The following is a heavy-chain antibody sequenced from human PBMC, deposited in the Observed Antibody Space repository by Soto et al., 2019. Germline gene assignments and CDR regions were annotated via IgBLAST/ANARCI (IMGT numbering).Heavy chain of an antibody. Sequence: PGGSLRLSCAASGFTFSDHYMSWIRQAPGKGLEWVAVISYDGSNKYYADSAKGRFTISSDNSKNTLYLQMNSLRAEDTAVYYCACSSSHYYYYGMDVWGQGTTVTVSS. J-gene: IGHJ6*02. CDR3: ACSSSHYYYYGMDV. V-gene: IGHV3-30-3*01. CDR2: ISYDGSNK. D-gene: IGHD6-6*01. CDR1: GFTFSDHY.